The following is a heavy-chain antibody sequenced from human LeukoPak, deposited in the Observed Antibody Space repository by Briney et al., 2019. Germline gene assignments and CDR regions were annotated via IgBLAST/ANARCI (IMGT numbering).Heavy chain of an antibody. CDR2: ISAYNGNT. D-gene: IGHD3-22*01. J-gene: IGHJ4*02. V-gene: IGHV1-18*01. CDR1: GYTFTSYG. CDR3: ARDYYYDSSGYYQNLPFDY. Sequence: GASVKVSCKASGYTFTSYGISWVRQAPGQGLEWMGWISAYNGNTNYAQKLQGRVTMTTDTSTSTAYMELRSLRSDDTAVYYCARDYYYDSSGYYQNLPFDYWGQGTLVTVSS.